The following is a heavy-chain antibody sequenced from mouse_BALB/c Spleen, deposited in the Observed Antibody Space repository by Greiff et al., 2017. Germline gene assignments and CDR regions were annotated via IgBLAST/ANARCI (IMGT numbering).Heavy chain of an antibody. CDR1: GYSFTSYW. Sequence: VQLQQSGTVLARPGASVKMSCKASGYSFTSYWMHWVKQRPGQGLEWIGAIYPGNSDTSYNQKFKGKAKLTAVTSASTAYMELSSLTNEDSAVYYCTRSEGYGSSYWYFDVWGAGTTVTVSS. CDR2: IYPGNSDT. J-gene: IGHJ1*01. D-gene: IGHD1-1*01. CDR3: TRSEGYGSSYWYFDV. V-gene: IGHV1-5*01.